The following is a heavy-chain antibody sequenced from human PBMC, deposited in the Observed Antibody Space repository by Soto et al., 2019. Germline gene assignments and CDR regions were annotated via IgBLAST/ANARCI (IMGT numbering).Heavy chain of an antibody. J-gene: IGHJ2*01. CDR2: TYYRSKWYD. CDR3: ARDSSAFHRYFDL. V-gene: IGHV6-1*01. D-gene: IGHD6-19*01. Sequence: TLSLTCAISGASVSRATATWSWLRPSPSRGHEWLGRTYYRSKWYDDYALSVKSRIAITPYTSKNQLSLQLSSVTNEDTAASFCARDSSAFHRYFDLRRRGTLVTVSS. CDR1: GASVSRATAT.